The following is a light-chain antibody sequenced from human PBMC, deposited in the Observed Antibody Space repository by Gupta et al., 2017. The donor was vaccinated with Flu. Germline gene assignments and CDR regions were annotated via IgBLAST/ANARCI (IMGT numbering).Light chain of an antibody. Sequence: QSALTPPRPQSASTGQSAALTRTRTITGVRTYDYVSCYQQHPGQAPKLIIYNVNKRPSGVPDRFSGSKSGNTASLSNSGLQPEDEADYHCNSYGSTKVFGGGTRLTVL. CDR3: NSYGSTKV. J-gene: IGLJ2*01. CDR2: NVN. CDR1: ITGVRTYDY. V-gene: IGLV2-11*01.